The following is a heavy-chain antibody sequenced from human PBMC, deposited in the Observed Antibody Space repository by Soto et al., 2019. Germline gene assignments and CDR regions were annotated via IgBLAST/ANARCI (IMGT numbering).Heavy chain of an antibody. V-gene: IGHV3-48*03. CDR1: GFIFSSYE. Sequence: EVQLVESGGGLVQPGGSLRLSCAASGFIFSSYEMNWVRQAPGKGLEWVSFISGTGSSIYYADSVKGRFTISRDNAKNSLYLQMNSLRAEDTAVCYCARLLLWPPHYWGQGTLVTVSS. CDR3: ARLLLWPPHY. D-gene: IGHD3-10*01. J-gene: IGHJ4*02. CDR2: ISGTGSSI.